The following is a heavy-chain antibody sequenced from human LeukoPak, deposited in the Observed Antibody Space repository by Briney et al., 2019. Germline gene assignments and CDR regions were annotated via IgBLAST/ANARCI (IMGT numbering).Heavy chain of an antibody. V-gene: IGHV5-51*01. CDR3: ARWYNWNYARPWFDP. D-gene: IGHD1-7*01. Sequence: GESLKISCKGSGYSFTSYWIGWVRQMPGKGLEWMGIIYPGDSDTRYSPSFQGQVTISADKSISTAYQQWSSLKASDTAMYYCARWYNWNYARPWFDPWGQGTLVTVSS. CDR2: IYPGDSDT. CDR1: GYSFTSYW. J-gene: IGHJ5*02.